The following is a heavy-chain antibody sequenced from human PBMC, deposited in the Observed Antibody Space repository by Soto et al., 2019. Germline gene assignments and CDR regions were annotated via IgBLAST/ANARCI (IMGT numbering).Heavy chain of an antibody. V-gene: IGHV4-30-2*01. J-gene: IGHJ3*02. CDR3: ARGDRYVTFDI. D-gene: IGHD3-10*02. Sequence: SETLSLTWAVSGASLSSGAYSWTWIRQPPGKGLEWIANIYKTGTTYYSPSLRSRVTISLDMSKNQFSLKLSSVTAADTAVYYCARGDRYVTFDIWGQGTMVTVSS. CDR1: GASLSSGAYS. CDR2: IYKTGTT.